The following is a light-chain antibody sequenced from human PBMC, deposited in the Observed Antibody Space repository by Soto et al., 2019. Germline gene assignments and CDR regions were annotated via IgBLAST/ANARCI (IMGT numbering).Light chain of an antibody. CDR1: SSNIGGNS. CDR2: DDN. CDR3: GSWDSTLSAYV. Sequence: QSVLTQPPSVSAAPGQKVTISCSGSSSNIGGNSVSWYQQLPGTAPKLLIYDDNKRPSGIPDRFSGSKSGTSATLGITGFQTGDEADHYCGSWDSTLSAYVSGKGTKVT. V-gene: IGLV1-51*01. J-gene: IGLJ1*01.